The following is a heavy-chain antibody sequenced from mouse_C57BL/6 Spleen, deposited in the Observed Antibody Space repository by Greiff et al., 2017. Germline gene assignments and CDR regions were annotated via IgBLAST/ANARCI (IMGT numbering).Heavy chain of an antibody. D-gene: IGHD3-2*02. Sequence: VQLKESGPGMVKPSQSLSLTCTVTGYSITSGYDWHWIRHFPGNKLEWMGYISYSGSTNYNPSLKSRISITHDTSKNHFFLKLNSVTTEDTATYYCARESSGYYYFDYWGQGTTLTVSS. CDR3: ARESSGYYYFDY. CDR2: ISYSGST. J-gene: IGHJ2*01. V-gene: IGHV3-1*01. CDR1: GYSITSGYD.